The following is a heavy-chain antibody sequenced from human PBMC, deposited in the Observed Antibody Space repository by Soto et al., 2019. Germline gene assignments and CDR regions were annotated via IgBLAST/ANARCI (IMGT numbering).Heavy chain of an antibody. CDR2: ISGSGGST. J-gene: IGHJ4*02. CDR1: GVTFSSYA. CDR3: AKDQVEMATDSDY. Sequence: XGSLSISCAASGVTFSSYALSWVRQAPGKGLEWVSAISGSGGSTYYADSVKGRFTISRDNSRNTLYPQMNSLRAEDTAVYYCAKDQVEMATDSDYWGQGTLVTVSS. V-gene: IGHV3-23*01. D-gene: IGHD5-12*01.